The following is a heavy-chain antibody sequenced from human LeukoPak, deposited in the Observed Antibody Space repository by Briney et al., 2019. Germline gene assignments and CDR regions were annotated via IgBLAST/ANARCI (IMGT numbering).Heavy chain of an antibody. D-gene: IGHD3-9*01. J-gene: IGHJ4*02. CDR3: ARDLPHYDIFGLVN. CDR1: GGTFSSYA. V-gene: IGHV1-69*06. CDR2: IIPIFGTA. Sequence: ASVKVSCKASGGTFSSYAISWVRQAPGQGLEWMGGIIPIFGTANYAQKFQGRVTITADKSTSTAYMELSSLRSEDTAAYYCARDLPHYDIFGLVNWGQGTLVTVSS.